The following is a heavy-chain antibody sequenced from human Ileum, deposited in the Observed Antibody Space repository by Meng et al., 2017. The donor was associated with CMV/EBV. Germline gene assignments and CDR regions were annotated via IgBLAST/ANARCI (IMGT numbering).Heavy chain of an antibody. D-gene: IGHD6-13*01. V-gene: IGHV4-34*01. Sequence: CAVNSGSFSGYYWSSLRQPPGKRLEWIGEVNHRGSTKYNPSLKSRVIISLDTSKNQFSLNLSSATAADTAVYYCARGYSSPSTRFDPWGQGTLVTVSS. CDR2: VNHRGST. CDR1: SGSFSGYY. CDR3: ARGYSSPSTRFDP. J-gene: IGHJ5*02.